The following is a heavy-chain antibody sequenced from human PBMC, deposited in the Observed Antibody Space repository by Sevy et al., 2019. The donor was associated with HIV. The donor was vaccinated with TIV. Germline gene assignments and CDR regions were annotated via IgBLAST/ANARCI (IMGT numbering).Heavy chain of an antibody. Sequence: GGSLRLSCAASGFNFSGAAMFWVRQAPGKGLEWVGRIRSKANNYAAVYGASVRGRFIISRDDSKNTTYLQMLSLKSEDTALYWCTAGDLGNFDFWGRGSLVTVSS. CDR2: IRSKANNYAA. D-gene: IGHD3-9*01. CDR1: GFNFSGAA. CDR3: TAGDLGNFDF. V-gene: IGHV3-73*01. J-gene: IGHJ4*02.